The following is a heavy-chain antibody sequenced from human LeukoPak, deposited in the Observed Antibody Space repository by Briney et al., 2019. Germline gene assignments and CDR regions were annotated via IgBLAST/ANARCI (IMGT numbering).Heavy chain of an antibody. CDR2: ISGSGGST. Sequence: GGSLRLSCAASGFTFSSYAMSWVRQAPGKGLEWVSAISGSGGSTYYADSVKGRFTISRDNSKNTLYLQMNSLRAEDTAVYYCAKGSGMVRGVIITYYYYYMDVWGKGTTVTVSS. CDR3: AKGSGMVRGVIITYYYYYMDV. D-gene: IGHD3-10*01. J-gene: IGHJ6*03. CDR1: GFTFSSYA. V-gene: IGHV3-23*01.